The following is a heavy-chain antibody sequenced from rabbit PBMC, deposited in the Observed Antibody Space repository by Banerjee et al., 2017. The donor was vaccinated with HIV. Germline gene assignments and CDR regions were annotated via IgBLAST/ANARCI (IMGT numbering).Heavy chain of an antibody. CDR3: ARWDYGYAGYAYANGEKFNL. CDR1: GFSFSSSYY. V-gene: IGHV1S40*01. J-gene: IGHJ4*01. Sequence: QSLEESGGDLVKPGASLTLTCTASGFSFSSSYYMCWVRQAPGKGLEWIACIYAGSSGSTYYASWAKGRFTISKTSSTTVTLQMTSLTAADTATYFCARWDYGYAGYAYANGEKFNLWGPGTLVTVS. D-gene: IGHD6-1*01. CDR2: IYAGSSGST.